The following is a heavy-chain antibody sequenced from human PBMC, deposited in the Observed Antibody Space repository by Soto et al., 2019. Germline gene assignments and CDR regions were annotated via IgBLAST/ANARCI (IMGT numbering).Heavy chain of an antibody. CDR1: GYSFTSYW. CDR3: ARRGLRGYQLLYPRITGTTDGRWEFANYYGMDV. CDR2: IDPSDSYT. V-gene: IGHV5-10-1*01. J-gene: IGHJ6*02. Sequence: PGESLKISCKGSGYSFTSYWISWVRQMPGKGLEWMGRIDPSDSYTNYSPSFQGHVTISADKSISTAYLQWSSLKASDTAMYYCARRGLRGYQLLYPRITGTTDGRWEFANYYGMDVWGQGTPVTVSS. D-gene: IGHD2-2*02.